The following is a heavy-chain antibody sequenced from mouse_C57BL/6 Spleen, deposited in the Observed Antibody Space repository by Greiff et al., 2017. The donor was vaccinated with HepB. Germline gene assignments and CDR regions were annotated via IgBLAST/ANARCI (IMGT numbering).Heavy chain of an antibody. V-gene: IGHV5-17*01. J-gene: IGHJ1*03. CDR1: GFTFSDYG. D-gene: IGHD1-1*01. CDR2: ISSGSSTI. Sequence: EVKVVESGGGLVKPGGSLKLSCAASGFTFSDYGMHWVRQAPEKGLEWVAYISSGSSTIYYADTVKGRFTISRDNAKNTLFLQMTSLRSEDTAMYYCARDYYGSSLSYWYFDVWGTGTTVTVSS. CDR3: ARDYYGSSLSYWYFDV.